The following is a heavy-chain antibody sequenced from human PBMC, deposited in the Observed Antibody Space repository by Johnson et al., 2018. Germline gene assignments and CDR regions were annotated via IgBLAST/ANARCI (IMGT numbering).Heavy chain of an antibody. Sequence: QVQLQQWGAGLLKPSETLSLTCAVYGGSFSGYYWSWIRQPPGKGLEWIGEINHSGSTNYNPSLKSRVTISLDTSKNQFSLKLNSVTAADTAVYYCPRALYGDDGIYYYYYGMDVWGQGTTVTVSS. CDR3: PRALYGDDGIYYYYYGMDV. V-gene: IGHV4-34*01. CDR2: INHSGST. CDR1: GGSFSGYY. J-gene: IGHJ6*02. D-gene: IGHD3-3*01.